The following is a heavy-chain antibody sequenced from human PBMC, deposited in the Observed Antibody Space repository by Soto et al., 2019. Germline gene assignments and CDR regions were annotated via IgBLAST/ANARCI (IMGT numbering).Heavy chain of an antibody. CDR2: ISYDGSNK. J-gene: IGHJ4*02. CDR1: GFTFSSYG. D-gene: IGHD2-21*02. CDR3: AKVLQAVTAPY. Sequence: QVQLVESGGGVVQPGRSLRLSCAASGFTFSSYGMHWVRQAPGKGLEWVAVISYDGSNKYYADSVKGRFTISRDNSKNTLYMQMNSLRAEDTDLYYCAKVLQAVTAPYWGQGTLVTVSS. V-gene: IGHV3-30*18.